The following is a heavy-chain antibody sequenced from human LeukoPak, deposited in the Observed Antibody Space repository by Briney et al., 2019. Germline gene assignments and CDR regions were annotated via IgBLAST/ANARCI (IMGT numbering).Heavy chain of an antibody. Sequence: GSLRDSRAASGFSSRVYAMRGVRQAPGKGLKWVSSISDAGDSTFYADSVKGRFTISRDNSKNTLYLQMNNLRAEDTAVYYCARDRRVGPLSYFDYWGQGDLVSVSS. D-gene: IGHD1-26*01. CDR2: ISDAGDST. CDR3: ARDRRVGPLSYFDY. J-gene: IGHJ4*02. V-gene: IGHV3-23*01. CDR1: GFSSRVYA.